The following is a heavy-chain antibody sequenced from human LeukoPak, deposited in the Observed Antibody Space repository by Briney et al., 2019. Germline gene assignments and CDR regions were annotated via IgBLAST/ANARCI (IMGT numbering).Heavy chain of an antibody. D-gene: IGHD3-10*01. J-gene: IGHJ4*02. V-gene: IGHV3-48*01. CDR2: ISSSSSTI. CDR3: AKDPSYYYGSGSLPYY. Sequence: GGSLRLSCAASGFTFSSYSMNWVRQAPGKGLEWVSYISSSSSTIYYADSVKGRFTISRDNSKNTLYLQMNSLRAEDTAVYYCAKDPSYYYGSGSLPYYWGQGNPGHRLL. CDR1: GFTFSSYS.